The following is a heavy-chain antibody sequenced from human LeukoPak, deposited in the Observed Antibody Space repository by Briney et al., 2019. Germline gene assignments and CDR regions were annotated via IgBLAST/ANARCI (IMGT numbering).Heavy chain of an antibody. CDR2: ISGSGNNA. D-gene: IGHD2-15*01. CDR3: AKMKVGGPPLTTRTYGMDV. V-gene: IGHV3-23*01. J-gene: IGHJ6*02. Sequence: GGSLRLSCAASGFTFSSYVMTWVRQAPGKGLEWDSDISGSGNNAYYADSVKGRFTISRDNSKNTLYLQMNSLRAEDTAVYYCAKMKVGGPPLTTRTYGMDVWGQGTTVTVSS. CDR1: GFTFSSYV.